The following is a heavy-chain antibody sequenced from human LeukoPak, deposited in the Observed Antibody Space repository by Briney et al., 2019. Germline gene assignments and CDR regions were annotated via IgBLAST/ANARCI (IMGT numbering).Heavy chain of an antibody. Sequence: PSETLSLTCAVYGGSFSGYYWSWIRQPPGKGLECIGIIHHGGSTFYNPSLKSRVTISIDTSKNQFSLKLSSVTAADTAVYYCARGPTPYGDGRQNTGFDYWGQGTLVTVSS. D-gene: IGHD4-17*01. CDR1: GGSFSGYY. V-gene: IGHV4-34*01. CDR2: IHHGGST. CDR3: ARGPTPYGDGRQNTGFDY. J-gene: IGHJ4*02.